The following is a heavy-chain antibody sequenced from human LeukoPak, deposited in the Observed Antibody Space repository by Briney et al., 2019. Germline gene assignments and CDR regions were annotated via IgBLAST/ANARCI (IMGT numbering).Heavy chain of an antibody. CDR1: GGSISSSSYY. D-gene: IGHD1-26*01. J-gene: IGHJ4*02. CDR2: IYYSGST. CDR3: ARSRGSRYYIDY. V-gene: IGHV4-39*07. Sequence: SETLSLTCTVSGGSISSSSYYWGWIRQPPGKGLEWIGSIYYSGSTYYNPSLKSRVTISVDTSKNQFSLRLTSVTAADTAVYYCARSRGSRYYIDYWGQGTLVTVSS.